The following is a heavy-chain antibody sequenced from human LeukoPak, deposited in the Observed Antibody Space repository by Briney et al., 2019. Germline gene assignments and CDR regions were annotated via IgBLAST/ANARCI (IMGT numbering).Heavy chain of an antibody. CDR3: ANEPSYDILTGYSDY. Sequence: GGSLRLSCAASGFTFSDYYMSWIRQAPGKGLEWVAFIRYDGSNKYYADSVKGRFTISRDNSKNTLYLQMNSLRAEDTAVYYCANEPSYDILTGYSDYWGQGTLVTVSS. V-gene: IGHV3-30*02. CDR1: GFTFSDYY. CDR2: IRYDGSNK. J-gene: IGHJ4*02. D-gene: IGHD3-9*01.